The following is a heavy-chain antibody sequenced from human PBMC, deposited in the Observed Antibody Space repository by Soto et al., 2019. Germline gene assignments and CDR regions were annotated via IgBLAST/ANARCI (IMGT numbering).Heavy chain of an antibody. Sequence: EVQLVESGGGLVKPGGSLRLSCAASGFTFSSYSMNWVRQAPGKGLEWVSSISSSSSYIYYADSVKGRFTISRDNATNSLYLQMNSLRAEDTAVYYCAGEGRGMACDIWVQGTMVTVSS. CDR2: ISSSSSYI. CDR1: GFTFSSYS. CDR3: AGEGRGMACDI. D-gene: IGHD3-16*01. J-gene: IGHJ3*02. V-gene: IGHV3-21*04.